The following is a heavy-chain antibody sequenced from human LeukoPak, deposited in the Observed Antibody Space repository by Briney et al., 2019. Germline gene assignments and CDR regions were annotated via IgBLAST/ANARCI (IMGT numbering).Heavy chain of an antibody. CDR2: IYYSGST. CDR3: ARVTDSSGWYFDY. D-gene: IGHD6-19*01. CDR1: GGSISSHY. J-gene: IGHJ4*02. Sequence: SETLSLTCTVSGGSISSHYWSWIRQPPGKGLEWIGYIYYSGSTNYNPSLNSRVTISVDTSKNQFSLKLSSVTAADTALYHCARVTDSSGWYFDYWGQGTLVTVSS. V-gene: IGHV4-59*11.